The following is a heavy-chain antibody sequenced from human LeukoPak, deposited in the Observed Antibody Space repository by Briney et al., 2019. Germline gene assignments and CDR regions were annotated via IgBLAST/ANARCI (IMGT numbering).Heavy chain of an antibody. V-gene: IGHV3-15*01. CDR1: GFTFSNAW. D-gene: IGHD4-17*01. Sequence: GGSLRFSCAASGFTFSNAWMSWVRQAPGKGLEWVGRIKSKTDGGTTDYAAPVKGRFTISRDDSKNTLYLQMNSLKTEDTAVYYCTTFSEYGDDGDYWGQGTLVTVSS. J-gene: IGHJ4*02. CDR2: IKSKTDGGTT. CDR3: TTFSEYGDDGDY.